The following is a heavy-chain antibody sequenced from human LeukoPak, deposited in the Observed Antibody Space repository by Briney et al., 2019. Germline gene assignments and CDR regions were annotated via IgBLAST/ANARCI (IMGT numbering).Heavy chain of an antibody. CDR2: IIPILGIA. CDR3: ARDPGYDSSGYTLGY. Sequence: ASVKVSCKASGRTFSSYAISWVRQAPGQGLEWMVRIIPILGIANYAEKFQGRVTITPDKSTSTHYMELSSLRSEDTAVYYCARDPGYDSSGYTLGYWGQGTLVTVSS. D-gene: IGHD3-22*01. V-gene: IGHV1-69*04. CDR1: GRTFSSYA. J-gene: IGHJ4*02.